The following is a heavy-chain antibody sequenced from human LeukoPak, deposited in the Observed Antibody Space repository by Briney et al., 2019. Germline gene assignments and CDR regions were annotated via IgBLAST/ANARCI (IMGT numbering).Heavy chain of an antibody. J-gene: IGHJ6*03. V-gene: IGHV3-7*01. CDR3: ARVMSASLWRSYGSYYYYYMDI. CDR2: IKQDGSEK. Sequence: GGSLRLSCAASGFTFSSYWMSWVRQAPGKGLEWVANIKQDGSEKYSVDSVKGRFTISRDNAKNSLYMQMNSLRAEDTAVYYCARVMSASLWRSYGSYYYYYMDIRGKGTTVTVSS. D-gene: IGHD2-2*03. CDR1: GFTFSSYW.